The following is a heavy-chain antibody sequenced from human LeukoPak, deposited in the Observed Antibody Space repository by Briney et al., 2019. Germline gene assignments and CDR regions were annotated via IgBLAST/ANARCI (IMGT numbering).Heavy chain of an antibody. Sequence: GGSLRLSCAASGFTFSSYGMHCVRQAPGKGLEWVAVIWYDGSNKYYADSVKGRFTISRDNSKNTLYLQMNSLRAEDTAVYYCARDAEYSSSWYRDSSGWYLGYWGQGTLVTVSS. CDR3: ARDAEYSSSWYRDSSGWYLGY. CDR1: GFTFSSYG. D-gene: IGHD6-13*01. CDR2: IWYDGSNK. V-gene: IGHV3-33*01. J-gene: IGHJ4*02.